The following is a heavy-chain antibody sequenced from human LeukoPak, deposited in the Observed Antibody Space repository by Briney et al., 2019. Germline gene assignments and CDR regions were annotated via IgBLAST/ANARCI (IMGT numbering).Heavy chain of an antibody. CDR1: GGSISSGRYY. CDR2: IYYSGST. V-gene: IGHV4-61*01. J-gene: IGHJ5*02. CDR3: ARGGDWFDP. D-gene: IGHD4-17*01. Sequence: SETLSLTCTVSGGSISSGRYYWSWIRQPPGKGLEWIGYIYYSGSTNYNPSLKSRVTISVDTSKNQFSLKLSSVTAADTAVYYCARGGDWFDPWGQGTLVTVSS.